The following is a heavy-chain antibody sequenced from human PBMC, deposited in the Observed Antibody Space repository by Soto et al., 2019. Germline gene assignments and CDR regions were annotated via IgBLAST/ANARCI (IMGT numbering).Heavy chain of an antibody. D-gene: IGHD2-2*02. CDR2: ISYDGSNK. Sequence: QVQLVEAGGGVVQPGRSLRLSCAASGFTFSSYAMHWVRQAPGKGLEWVAVISYDGSNKYYADSVKGRFTISRDNSKNTLYLQMNSLRAEETDVYYCARWGVPGYCSSTSCYTHYGMDVWGQGTTVTVSS. CDR3: ARWGVPGYCSSTSCYTHYGMDV. CDR1: GFTFSSYA. V-gene: IGHV3-30-3*01. J-gene: IGHJ6*02.